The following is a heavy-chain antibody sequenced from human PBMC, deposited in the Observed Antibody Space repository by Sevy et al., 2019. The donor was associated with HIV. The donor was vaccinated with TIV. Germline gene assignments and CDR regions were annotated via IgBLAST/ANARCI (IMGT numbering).Heavy chain of an antibody. Sequence: GESLKISCAASGFTFSSYSMNWVRQAPGKGLEWVSYISSSSSTIYYADSVKGRFTISRDNAKNSLYLQMNSLRAEDTAVYYCARDIAARLSHYYYGMDVWGQGTTVTVSS. V-gene: IGHV3-48*01. CDR1: GFTFSSYS. CDR2: ISSSSSTI. D-gene: IGHD6-13*01. J-gene: IGHJ6*02. CDR3: ARDIAARLSHYYYGMDV.